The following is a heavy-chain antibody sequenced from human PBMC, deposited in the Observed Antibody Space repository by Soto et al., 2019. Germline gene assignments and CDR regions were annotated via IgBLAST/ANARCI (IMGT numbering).Heavy chain of an antibody. D-gene: IGHD2-2*01. J-gene: IGHJ4*02. CDR3: ATLRFCTSSSCYGREGGY. CDR2: ISGTGANT. CDR1: GFTFSSYA. Sequence: GQLLESGGGLVQPGGSLRLSCAASGFTFSSYAMSWVRQVPGKGLEWVSAISGTGANTYYADSVKGRFTISRDNSKNTLYLQMNRLRTDDAAVYYCATLRFCTSSSCYGREGGYWGQGTLVTVSS. V-gene: IGHV3-23*01.